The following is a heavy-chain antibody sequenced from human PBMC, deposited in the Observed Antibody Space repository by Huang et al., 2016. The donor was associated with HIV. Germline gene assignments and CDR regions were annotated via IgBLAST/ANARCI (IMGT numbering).Heavy chain of an antibody. CDR3: AKDREDSAYQLDY. CDR2: ISYDGSFQ. V-gene: IGHV3-30*18. CDR1: GFTFSNYG. D-gene: IGHD5-12*01. Sequence: QVQLVESGGGVVQPGRSLRLSCAASGFTFSNYGGHWVRQAPGKGLEWGAAISYDGSFQYYSDSVKGRFTISRDDSQNTLYLQMSSLRAEDTAVYFCAKDREDSAYQLDYWGQGTRVTVSS. J-gene: IGHJ4*02.